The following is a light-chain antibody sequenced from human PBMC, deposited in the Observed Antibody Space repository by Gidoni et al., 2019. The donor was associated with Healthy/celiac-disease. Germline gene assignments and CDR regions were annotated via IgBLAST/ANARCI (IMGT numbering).Light chain of an antibody. J-gene: IGLJ2*01. CDR3: QAWDSSTAEV. Sequence: SYELTQPPSVSLSPGQTASITCSGDQLGDKYACWYPQKPGQSPVLVIYQDSKRPSAIPERFSGSHSGNTATLTISGTQAMDEADYYCQAWDSSTAEVFGGGTKLTVL. CDR1: QLGDKY. V-gene: IGLV3-1*01. CDR2: QDS.